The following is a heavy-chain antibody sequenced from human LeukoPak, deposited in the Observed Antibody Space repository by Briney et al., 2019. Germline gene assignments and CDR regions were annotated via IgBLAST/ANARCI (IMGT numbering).Heavy chain of an antibody. V-gene: IGHV3-66*01. D-gene: IGHD3-10*01. CDR3: ARDSRGVIAYYYYGMDV. CDR2: IYSGGST. J-gene: IGHJ6*02. Sequence: PGGSLRLSCAASGFTFSTYAMSWVRQAPGKGLEWVSVIYSGGSTYYADSVKGRFTISRDNSKNTLYLQMNSLRAEDTAVYYCARDSRGVIAYYYYGMDVWGQGTTVTVSS. CDR1: GFTFSTYA.